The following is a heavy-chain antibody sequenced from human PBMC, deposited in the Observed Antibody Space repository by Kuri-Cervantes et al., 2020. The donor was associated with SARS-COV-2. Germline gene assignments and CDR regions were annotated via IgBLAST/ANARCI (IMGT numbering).Heavy chain of an antibody. D-gene: IGHD2-2*02. V-gene: IGHV3-74*01. Sequence: GESLKISCAASGFTFSSYWMHWVRQAPGKGLVWVSRINSDGSSTRYAESVKGRFTISRDNAKNTLYLQMNSLRAEDTAVYYCARGVGCSSTSCYTGTFDPWGQGNLVTGAS. CDR3: ARGVGCSSTSCYTGTFDP. CDR1: GFTFSSYW. CDR2: INSDGSST. J-gene: IGHJ5*02.